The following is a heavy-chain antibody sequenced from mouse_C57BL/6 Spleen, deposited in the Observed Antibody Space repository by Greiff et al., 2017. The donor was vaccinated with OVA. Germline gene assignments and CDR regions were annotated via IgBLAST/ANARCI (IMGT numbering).Heavy chain of an antibody. CDR1: GFSLTSYG. Sequence: VMLVESGPGLVQPSQSLSITCTVSGFSLTSYGVHWVRQSPGKGLEWLGVIWRGGSTDYNAAFMSRLSITKDNSKSQVFFKMNSLQADDTAIYYCAKEGGYGLWYFDVWGTGTTVTVSS. D-gene: IGHD2-2*01. J-gene: IGHJ1*03. CDR3: AKEGGYGLWYFDV. V-gene: IGHV2-5*01. CDR2: IWRGGST.